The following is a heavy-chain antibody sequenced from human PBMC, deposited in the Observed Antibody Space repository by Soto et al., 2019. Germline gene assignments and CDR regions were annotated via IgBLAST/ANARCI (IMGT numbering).Heavy chain of an antibody. CDR3: ARDGDLRSDFWSGPLGGGWFDP. Sequence: QVQLVQSGAEVRKPGSSVKVSCKASGGTFSNSAITWVRQAPGQGLEWVGGIIPIFGSTNYAQKVQGRVTITADESTSTDYMELSSLTSEDTAVYYCARDGDLRSDFWSGPLGGGWFDPWGQGTLVTVSS. CDR2: IIPIFGST. J-gene: IGHJ5*02. CDR1: GGTFSNSA. V-gene: IGHV1-69*12. D-gene: IGHD3-3*01.